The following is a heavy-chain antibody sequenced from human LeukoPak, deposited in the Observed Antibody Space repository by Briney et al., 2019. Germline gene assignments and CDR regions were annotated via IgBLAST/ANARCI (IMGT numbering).Heavy chain of an antibody. CDR2: ISASGGSP. V-gene: IGHV3-23*01. J-gene: IGHJ4*02. Sequence: GGSLRLSCAASGFTFSNYVMSWVRQAPGKGLEGVSSISASGGSPYYAASVKGRFTISRDNSKNTLYLQMNSLRAEDTAVYYCARVALLLWFGEVYYFDYWGQGTLVTVSS. CDR3: ARVALLLWFGEVYYFDY. D-gene: IGHD3-10*01. CDR1: GFTFSNYV.